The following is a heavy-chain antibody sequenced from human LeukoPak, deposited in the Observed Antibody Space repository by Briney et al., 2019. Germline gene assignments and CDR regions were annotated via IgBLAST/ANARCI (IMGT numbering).Heavy chain of an antibody. V-gene: IGHV4-30-4*01. J-gene: IGHJ4*02. D-gene: IGHD1-26*01. Sequence: SQTLSLTCSVSGGSVSSGDYYWSWIRQPPGKGLEWIGYMYYSGSTYYSPSLKSRVTISVDTSKNQFSLKLSSATAADTAVYYCVRRMVGAIRPFDYWGQGTLVTVSS. CDR2: MYYSGST. CDR1: GGSVSSGDYY. CDR3: VRRMVGAIRPFDY.